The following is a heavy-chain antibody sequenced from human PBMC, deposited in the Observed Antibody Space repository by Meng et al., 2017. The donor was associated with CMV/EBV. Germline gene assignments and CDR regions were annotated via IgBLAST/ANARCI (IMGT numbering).Heavy chain of an antibody. CDR2: IYSGSST. D-gene: IGHD2-15*01. V-gene: IGHV3-66*02. CDR3: ARGTPQFDP. Sequence: LGLAGAASGFTVSSNYMGWVRQAPGRGLEWVAVIYSGSSTYYADSVKGRFTISRDNSKNTLYLQMNSLRAEDTTVYYCARGTPQFDPWGQGTLVTVSS. J-gene: IGHJ5*02. CDR1: GFTVSSNY.